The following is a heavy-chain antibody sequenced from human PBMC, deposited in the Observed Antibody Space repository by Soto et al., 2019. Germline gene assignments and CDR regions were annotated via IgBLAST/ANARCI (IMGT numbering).Heavy chain of an antibody. J-gene: IGHJ4*02. D-gene: IGHD2-21*02. Sequence: SGGSLRLSCAASGFTFSSYGMHWVRQAPGKGLEWVAVISYDGSNKYYADSVKGRFTISRDNSKNTLYLQMNSLRAEDTAVYYCAKPGGVLAYCGGDCYSEQTSYFDYWGQGTLVTVSS. CDR2: ISYDGSNK. CDR1: GFTFSSYG. CDR3: AKPGGVLAYCGGDCYSEQTSYFDY. V-gene: IGHV3-30*18.